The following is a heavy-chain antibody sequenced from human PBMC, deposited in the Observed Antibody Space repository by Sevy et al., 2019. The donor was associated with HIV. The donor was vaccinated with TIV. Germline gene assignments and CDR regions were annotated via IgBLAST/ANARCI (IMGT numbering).Heavy chain of an antibody. CDR2: ISSGSRSI. V-gene: IGHV3-48*02. CDR3: ARDSAETDALDF. J-gene: IGHJ4*02. Sequence: GGSLRLSCAASGFAFSSYTMNWVRQAPGKGLEWVSYISSGSRSIYYAESVKGRFTISRDNAKNLLYMHMNSLRDEDTAVYFCARDSAETDALDFWGQGTLVTVSS. CDR1: GFAFSSYT. D-gene: IGHD1-26*01.